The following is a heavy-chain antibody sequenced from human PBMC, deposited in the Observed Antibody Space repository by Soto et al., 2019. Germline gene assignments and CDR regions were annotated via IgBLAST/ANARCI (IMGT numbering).Heavy chain of an antibody. D-gene: IGHD5-18*01. CDR3: AKENVDTAIVTFYYYGMDV. CDR2: ISYDGSNK. Sequence: GGSLRLSCAASGFTFSSYGMHWVRQAPGKGLEWVAVISYDGSNKYYADSVKGRFTISRDNSKNTLYLQMNSLRAEDTAVYYCAKENVDTAIVTFYYYGMDVWGQGTTVTVSS. V-gene: IGHV3-30*18. CDR1: GFTFSSYG. J-gene: IGHJ6*02.